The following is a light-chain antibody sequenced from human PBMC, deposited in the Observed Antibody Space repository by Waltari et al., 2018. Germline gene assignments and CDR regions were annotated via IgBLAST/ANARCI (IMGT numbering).Light chain of an antibody. J-gene: IGLJ2*01. V-gene: IGLV1-40*01. Sequence: QSVLKQPPSVSGAPGQSVTISCTGSSSNIGARYDVHWYQQVPGAAPKLLIYGNANRPSGVPDRFSGSQSGTSASLAITGLQAEDEADYYCQSYDSSLSVLFGGGTKLTVL. CDR1: SSNIGARYD. CDR3: QSYDSSLSVL. CDR2: GNA.